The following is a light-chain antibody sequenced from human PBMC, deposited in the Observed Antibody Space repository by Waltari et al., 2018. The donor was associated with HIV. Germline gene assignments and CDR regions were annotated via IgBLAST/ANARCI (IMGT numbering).Light chain of an antibody. J-gene: IGLJ2*01. V-gene: IGLV5-45*03. CDR3: IVWDSNILV. CDR1: CGVNAGHVR. CDR2: YNSDSDT. Sequence: QAVLTQPSSLSASPGASASPSCTSRCGVNAGHVRFSWYRQKTGSPPRYLLRYNSDSDTQLGSGVPNRFSGSTDVPADAGNLVVSELQAEDEAYYYYIVWDSNILVFGGGTKLTV.